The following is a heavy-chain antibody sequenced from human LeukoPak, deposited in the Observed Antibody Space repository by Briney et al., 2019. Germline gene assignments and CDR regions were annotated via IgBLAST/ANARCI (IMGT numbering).Heavy chain of an antibody. V-gene: IGHV1-2*02. D-gene: IGHD6-13*01. CDR1: GYTFTGYY. CDR3: AVRYYSSSWYAPPGTPTVRRSLYAFDI. Sequence: ASVKVSCKASGYTFTGYYMHWVRQAPGQGLEWMGWINPNSGGTNYAQKFQGRVTMTRDTSISTAYMELSRLRSDDTAVYYCAVRYYSSSWYAPPGTPTVRRSLYAFDIWGQGTMVTVSS. CDR2: INPNSGGT. J-gene: IGHJ3*02.